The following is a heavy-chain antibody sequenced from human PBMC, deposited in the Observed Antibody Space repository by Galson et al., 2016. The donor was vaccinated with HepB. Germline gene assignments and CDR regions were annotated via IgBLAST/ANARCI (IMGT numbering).Heavy chain of an antibody. Sequence: TLSLTCVVSGASVSSGGYYWTWVRQKPGKAPEYIGYVHSTGPTSYNWSLKSRVLISLDTTQNQFSLKMSFVTAADTAVYYCARGHFESSGRFDYWGPGTRVSVSA. CDR1: GASVSSGGYY. J-gene: IGHJ4*02. CDR2: VHSTGPT. V-gene: IGHV4-31*11. D-gene: IGHD3-22*01. CDR3: ARGHFESSGRFDY.